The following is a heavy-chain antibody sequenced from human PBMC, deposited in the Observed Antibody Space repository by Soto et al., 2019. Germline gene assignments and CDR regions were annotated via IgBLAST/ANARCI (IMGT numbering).Heavy chain of an antibody. CDR1: GFTFSDYY. Sequence: PXGSLLLTCAASGFTFSDYYMGWIRQAPGKGLDWVSYISSSGSTIYYADSVKGRFTISRDNAKNSLYLQMNSLRAEDTAVYYCARDMGQIAYTYYYYYGMDVWGQGTTVTVSS. V-gene: IGHV3-11*01. CDR3: ARDMGQIAYTYYYYYGMDV. J-gene: IGHJ6*02. D-gene: IGHD2-2*02. CDR2: ISSSGSTI.